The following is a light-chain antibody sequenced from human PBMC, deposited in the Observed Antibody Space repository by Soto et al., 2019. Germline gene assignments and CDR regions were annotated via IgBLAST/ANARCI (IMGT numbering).Light chain of an antibody. J-gene: IGKJ1*01. CDR2: AAS. V-gene: IGKV3-15*01. Sequence: EIVLTQSPGTLSVSPGERATLSCRASQSVSSNLAWFQHNPGQAPRLLIFAASTRASGVPARFSGSGSGTYFILACTSLQSEDISVYYFQQYWHWPRTFGQAAKVDIK. CDR1: QSVSSN. CDR3: QQYWHWPRT.